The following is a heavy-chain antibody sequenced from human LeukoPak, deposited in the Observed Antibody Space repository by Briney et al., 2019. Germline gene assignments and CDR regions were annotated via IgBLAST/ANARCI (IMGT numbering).Heavy chain of an antibody. Sequence: ASVKVSCKASGYTFTSYDINWVRQATGQGLEWMGWMNPNSGNTGYAQKFQGRVTITRNTSISTAYMELSSLRSEDTAVYYCARKFRVSGWYRIFDYWGQGTLVTVSS. CDR1: GYTFTSYD. J-gene: IGHJ4*02. V-gene: IGHV1-8*03. CDR2: MNPNSGNT. D-gene: IGHD6-19*01. CDR3: ARKFRVSGWYRIFDY.